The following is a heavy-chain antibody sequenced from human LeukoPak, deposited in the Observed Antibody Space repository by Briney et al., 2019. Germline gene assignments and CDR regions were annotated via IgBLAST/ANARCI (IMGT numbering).Heavy chain of an antibody. CDR2: ITPMFGTA. J-gene: IGHJ4*02. Sequence: SVKVSCKASGGTFTSHAISWVRQAPGQGLEWMGGITPMFGTANYAQKFQGRVTITADESTSTAYMELSSLRSEDTAVYYCVRDGSYYDSSGYYYLYWGQGTLVTVSS. CDR3: VRDGSYYDSSGYYYLY. CDR1: GGTFTSHA. V-gene: IGHV1-69*13. D-gene: IGHD3-22*01.